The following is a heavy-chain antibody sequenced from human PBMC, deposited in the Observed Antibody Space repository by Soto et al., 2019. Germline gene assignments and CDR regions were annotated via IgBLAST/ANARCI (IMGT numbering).Heavy chain of an antibody. CDR2: ISAYNGNT. J-gene: IGHJ6*02. CDR3: ARGPDCTNGVCYRRGHYYGMDV. CDR1: GYTFTSYG. V-gene: IGHV1-18*04. D-gene: IGHD2-8*01. Sequence: GASVKVSCKASGYTFTSYGISWVRQAPGQGLEWMGWISAYNGNTNYAQKLQGRVTMTTDTSTSTAYMELRSLRSDDTAVYYCARGPDCTNGVCYRRGHYYGMDVGGQGTTVTVSS.